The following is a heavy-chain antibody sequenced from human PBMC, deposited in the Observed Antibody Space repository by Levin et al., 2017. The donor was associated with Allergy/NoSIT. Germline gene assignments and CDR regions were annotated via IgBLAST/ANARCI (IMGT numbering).Heavy chain of an antibody. Sequence: GGSLRLSCAASGFTFSSYSMNWVRQAPGKGLEWVSYISSSSSTIYYADSVKGRFTISRDNAKNSLYLQMNSLRDEDTAVYYCARDGEYCSSTSCYHDYWGQGTLVTVSS. CDR3: ARDGEYCSSTSCYHDY. J-gene: IGHJ4*02. D-gene: IGHD2-2*01. CDR1: GFTFSSYS. V-gene: IGHV3-48*02. CDR2: ISSSSSTI.